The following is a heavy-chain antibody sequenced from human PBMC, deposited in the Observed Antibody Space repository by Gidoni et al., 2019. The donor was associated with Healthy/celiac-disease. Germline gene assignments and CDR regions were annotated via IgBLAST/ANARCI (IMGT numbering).Heavy chain of an antibody. J-gene: IGHJ6*02. D-gene: IGHD3-10*01. Sequence: QVQLVQSGAEVKKPGSSVTVSCKASGGTFSSYAISWVRQAPGQGLEWMGGIIPIFGTANYAQKFQGRVTITADESTSTAYMELSSLRSEDTAVYYCARMDYYGSGNTFRDKVGWYYYYGMDVWGQGTTVTVSS. CDR1: GGTFSSYA. CDR3: ARMDYYGSGNTFRDKVGWYYYYGMDV. CDR2: IIPIFGTA. V-gene: IGHV1-69*01.